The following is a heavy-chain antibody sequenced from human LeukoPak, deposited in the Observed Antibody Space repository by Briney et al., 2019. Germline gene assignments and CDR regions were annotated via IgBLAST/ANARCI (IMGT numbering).Heavy chain of an antibody. Sequence: GGSLRLSCAASGFSFDDYAMHWVRQAPGKGLEWVSGIGWNGGGIVYADSVKGRFTISRDNAKNSLYLQMNSLGAEDTAVYYCAREVGTTLDYWGQGTLVTVSS. V-gene: IGHV3-9*01. CDR2: IGWNGGGI. J-gene: IGHJ4*02. CDR3: AREVGTTLDY. D-gene: IGHD1-26*01. CDR1: GFSFDDYA.